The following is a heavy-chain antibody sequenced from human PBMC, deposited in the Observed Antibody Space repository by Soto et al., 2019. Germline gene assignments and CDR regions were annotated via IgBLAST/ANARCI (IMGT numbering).Heavy chain of an antibody. J-gene: IGHJ6*02. Sequence: QVQLVQSGAEVKKPGSSVKVSCKASGGTFSSYAISWVRQAPGQGLEWMGGIIPIFGTANYAQKFQGRVTIPADESTSTAYMELSSLRSEDTAVYYCARSFRRYFDWLLRVYYYYGMDVGGQGTTVTVSS. CDR1: GGTFSSYA. V-gene: IGHV1-69*01. D-gene: IGHD3-9*01. CDR2: IIPIFGTA. CDR3: ARSFRRYFDWLLRVYYYYGMDV.